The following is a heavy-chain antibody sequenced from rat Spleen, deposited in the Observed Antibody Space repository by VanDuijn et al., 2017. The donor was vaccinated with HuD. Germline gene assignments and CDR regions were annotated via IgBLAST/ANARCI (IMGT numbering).Heavy chain of an antibody. CDR1: GFTFNNYD. D-gene: IGHD1-1*01. CDR3: TRHPDYSNYFDY. CDR2: ISPSGGTT. Sequence: EVQLAGSGGGLVQPGRSLKLSCAASGFTFNNYDMAWVRQAPTKGLEWVASISPSGGTTYYRDSVKGRFTVSRDNAKSTLYLQMDSLRSEDTATYYCTRHPDYSNYFDYWGQGVMVTVSS. J-gene: IGHJ2*01. V-gene: IGHV5S23*01.